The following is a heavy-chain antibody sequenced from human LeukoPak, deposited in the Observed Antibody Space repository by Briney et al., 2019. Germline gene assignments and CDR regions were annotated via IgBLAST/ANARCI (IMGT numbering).Heavy chain of an antibody. CDR1: GFTFSSYA. V-gene: IGHV3-23*01. J-gene: IGHJ6*03. D-gene: IGHD3-10*01. CDR2: ISGSGGRT. CDR3: AKGVRGVINYYYYYMDV. Sequence: PGGSLRLSCAASGFTFSSYAMSWVRQAPGPGLEGVSAISGSGGRTYYADSVKGRFTISRDNSKNALYLQMNSLRAEDTAVYYCAKGVRGVINYYYYYMDVWGKGTTVTVSS.